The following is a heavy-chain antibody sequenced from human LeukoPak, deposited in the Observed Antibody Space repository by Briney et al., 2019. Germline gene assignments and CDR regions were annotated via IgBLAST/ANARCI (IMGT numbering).Heavy chain of an antibody. D-gene: IGHD3-9*01. CDR2: IYYSGST. Sequence: SETLSLTCTVPGGSISSYYWSWIRQPPGKGLEWIGYIYYSGSTNYNPSLKSRVTISVDTSKNQFSLKLSSVTAADTAVYYCAAASLRYFDWLSNDYYYGMDVWGQGTTVTVSS. V-gene: IGHV4-59*01. CDR3: AAASLRYFDWLSNDYYYGMDV. CDR1: GGSISSYY. J-gene: IGHJ6*02.